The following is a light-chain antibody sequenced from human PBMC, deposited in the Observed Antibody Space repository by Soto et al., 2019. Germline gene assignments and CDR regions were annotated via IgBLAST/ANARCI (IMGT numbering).Light chain of an antibody. V-gene: IGLV2-14*01. CDR1: SSDVGGYNY. CDR2: DVS. J-gene: IGLJ1*01. CDR3: SSYTSSYV. Sequence: SVVAQPAPMSGSPGQSLTISCTGTSSDVGGYNYVSWYQQHPGKAPKLMIYDVSNRPSGVSNRFSGSKSGNKASLTISGLQAEDEADYYCSSYTSSYVFGTGTKVKVL.